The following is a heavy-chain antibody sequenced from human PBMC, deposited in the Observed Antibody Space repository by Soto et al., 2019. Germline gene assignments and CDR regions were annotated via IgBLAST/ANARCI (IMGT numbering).Heavy chain of an antibody. CDR2: IKTDGSIT. D-gene: IGHD2-15*01. J-gene: IGHJ4*02. CDR3: ARDNKWSLDY. V-gene: IGHV3-74*01. CDR1: GFTFSAHW. Sequence: LRLSCAASGFTFSAHWMHWVRQAPGKGLVWVSHIKTDGSITRDADSVKGRFTISRDNARNTLYLQMNSLRAEDTAVYYCARDNKWSLDYWGQGTLVTVSS.